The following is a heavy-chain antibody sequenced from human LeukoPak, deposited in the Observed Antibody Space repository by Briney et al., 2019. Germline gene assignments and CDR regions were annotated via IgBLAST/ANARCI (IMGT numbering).Heavy chain of an antibody. CDR3: AGVHCSGGSCYSLDYYYYYGMDV. Sequence: SETLSLTCNVSGGSISSYYWSWIRQPPGKGLEWIGYIYYSGSTNYNRSLKSRVTISVDTSKNQFSLKLSSVTAADTAVYYCAGVHCSGGSCYSLDYYYYYGMDVWGKGTTVTVSS. CDR1: GGSISSYY. CDR2: IYYSGST. V-gene: IGHV4-59*01. D-gene: IGHD2-15*01. J-gene: IGHJ6*04.